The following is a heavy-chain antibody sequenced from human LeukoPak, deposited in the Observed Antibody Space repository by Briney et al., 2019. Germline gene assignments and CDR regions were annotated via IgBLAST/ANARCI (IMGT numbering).Heavy chain of an antibody. D-gene: IGHD4-17*01. J-gene: IGHJ4*02. CDR1: GFTFSSYG. Sequence: PGRSLRLSCAASGFTFSSYGMHWVRQAPGKGLEWVAVISYDGSNKYYADSVKGRFTISRDNSKNTLYLQMNSLRAEDTAVYYCAKAYGDYVGDWGQGTLVTVSS. CDR3: AKAYGDYVGD. V-gene: IGHV3-30*18. CDR2: ISYDGSNK.